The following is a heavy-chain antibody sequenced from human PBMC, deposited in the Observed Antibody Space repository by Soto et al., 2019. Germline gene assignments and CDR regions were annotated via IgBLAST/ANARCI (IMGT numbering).Heavy chain of an antibody. V-gene: IGHV1-58*01. CDR3: ATHREGATYYCDY. J-gene: IGHJ4*02. D-gene: IGHD1-26*01. CDR2: IVVGSGNT. CDR1: TFTFTSSA. Sequence: QMQLVQSGPEVKKPGTSVKVSCKASTFTFTSSAVQWVRQARGQRLEWIGWIVVGSGNTKYAQNFQERVTITRDMYSGTAYLELSSLRSEDTAVYYCATHREGATYYCDYWGQGTLLTGSS.